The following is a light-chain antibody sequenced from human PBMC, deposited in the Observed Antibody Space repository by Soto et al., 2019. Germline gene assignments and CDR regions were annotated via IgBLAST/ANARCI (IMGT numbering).Light chain of an antibody. CDR2: GAS. Sequence: EIVLTTSPGTLSLSPGERATLSCRASQSVSNNFLAWYQQKPGQAPRLLIYGASNRATGIPDRFSGSGSGTDFTLTITRLEPEDFAMYYCQRYDSLRTFGQGTKVDIK. CDR1: QSVSNNF. CDR3: QRYDSLRT. J-gene: IGKJ1*01. V-gene: IGKV3-20*01.